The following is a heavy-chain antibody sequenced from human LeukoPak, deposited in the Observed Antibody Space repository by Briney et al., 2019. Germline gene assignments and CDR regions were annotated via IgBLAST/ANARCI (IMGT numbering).Heavy chain of an antibody. CDR3: ARVSSSSYYYYGMDV. D-gene: IGHD6-6*01. J-gene: IGHJ6*02. CDR2: IYSGGST. CDR1: GFTVSSNY. V-gene: IGHV3-66*02. Sequence: GGSLRLSCAASGFTVSSNYMTWVRQAPGKGLEWVSVIYSGGSTYYADSAKGRFTISRDNSKNTLYLQMNSLRAEDTAVYYCARVSSSSYYYYGMDVWGQGTTVTVSS.